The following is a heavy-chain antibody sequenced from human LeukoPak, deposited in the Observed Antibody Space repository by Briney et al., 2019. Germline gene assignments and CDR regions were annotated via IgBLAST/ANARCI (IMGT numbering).Heavy chain of an antibody. CDR1: GDSLSTYY. CDR3: ARGRVWLPEY. CDR2: IYDSGST. V-gene: IGHV4-59*08. Sequence: SETLSLTCSVSGDSLSTYYWSWIRQPPGKGLEWIGYIYDSGSTNDNPSLKSRVTMSLDTSRNQFSLRLPSVTAADTAVYYCARGRVWLPEYWGQGTLVTVSS. J-gene: IGHJ4*02. D-gene: IGHD3-22*01.